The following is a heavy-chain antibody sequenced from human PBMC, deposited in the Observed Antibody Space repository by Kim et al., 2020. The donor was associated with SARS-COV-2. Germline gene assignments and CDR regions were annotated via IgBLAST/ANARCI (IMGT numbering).Heavy chain of an antibody. CDR1: GGSFSGYY. J-gene: IGHJ5*02. CDR2: INHSGST. CDR3: ARGAMVRAQGDHTGWFDP. D-gene: IGHD3-10*01. V-gene: IGHV4-34*01. Sequence: SETLSLTCAVYGGSFSGYYWSWIRQPPGKGLEWIGEINHSGSTNYNPSLKSRVTISVDTSKNQFSLKLSSVTAADTAVYYCARGAMVRAQGDHTGWFDPWGQGTLVTVSS.